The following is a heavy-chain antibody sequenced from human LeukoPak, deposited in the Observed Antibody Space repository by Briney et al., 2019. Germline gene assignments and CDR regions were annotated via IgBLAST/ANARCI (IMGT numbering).Heavy chain of an antibody. CDR2: NDYSWNT. CDR3: ARATSYGDYVDY. V-gene: IGHV4-59*08. J-gene: IGHJ4*02. CDR1: GGSMSSYY. Sequence: SDTLSLTCTVAGGSMSSYYWRWIRQPPGKGLEWIGYNDYSWNTNYNPSLKSRVTISVDTSKNQFSRKLSSVTAADTPVYYCARATSYGDYVDYAGQASLVTVSS. D-gene: IGHD4-17*01.